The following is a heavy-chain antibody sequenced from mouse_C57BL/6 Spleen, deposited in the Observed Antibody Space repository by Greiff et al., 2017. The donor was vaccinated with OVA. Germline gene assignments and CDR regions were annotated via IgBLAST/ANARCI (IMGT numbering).Heavy chain of an antibody. J-gene: IGHJ4*01. CDR2: IYPGSGGT. CDR1: GYTFTGYW. V-gene: IGHV1-55*01. D-gene: IGHD2-3*01. Sequence: QVQLQQPGAELVKPGASVKMSCKASGYTFTGYWITWVKQRPVHGLEWIGDIYPGSGGTNYNEKFKSKATLTVDTSSSTAYMQLSSLTSEDSAVYYCASYDGYLCAMDYWGQGTAVTVSS. CDR3: ASYDGYLCAMDY.